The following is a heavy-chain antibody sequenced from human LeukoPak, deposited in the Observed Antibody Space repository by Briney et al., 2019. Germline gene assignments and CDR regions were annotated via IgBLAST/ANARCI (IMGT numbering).Heavy chain of an antibody. Sequence: SETLSLTCTVSGGSISSGADYWRWIRQHPGKGLEWIGYISYSGSTYYNPSLKTRLTISVDTSKNQFSLKLDSVTAADTAFYYCARADMATVFDFWGRGTLVTVSS. CDR3: ARADMATVFDF. CDR2: ISYSGST. V-gene: IGHV4-31*03. J-gene: IGHJ4*02. D-gene: IGHD5-24*01. CDR1: GGSISSGADY.